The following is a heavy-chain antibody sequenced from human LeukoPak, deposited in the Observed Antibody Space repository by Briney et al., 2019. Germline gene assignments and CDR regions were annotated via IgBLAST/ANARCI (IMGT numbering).Heavy chain of an antibody. CDR3: ARDLRGGYSDAFDI. J-gene: IGHJ3*02. Sequence: PGGSLRLSCAASGFTFSSYGMHWVRQAPGKGLEWVAVIWYDGSNKYYADSVKGRFTISRDNSKNTLYLQMNSLRAEDTAVYYCARDLRGGYSDAFDIWGQGTMVTVSS. D-gene: IGHD2-15*01. V-gene: IGHV3-33*01. CDR2: IWYDGSNK. CDR1: GFTFSSYG.